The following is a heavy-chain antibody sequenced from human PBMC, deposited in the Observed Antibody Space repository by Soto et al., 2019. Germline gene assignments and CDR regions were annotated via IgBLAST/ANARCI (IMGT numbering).Heavy chain of an antibody. D-gene: IGHD1-26*01. CDR3: ARDLELRGYYYGMDV. V-gene: IGHV4-59*01. CDR1: GGSISSYY. CDR2: IYYSEST. Sequence: SETLSLTCTVSGGSISSYYWSWIRQPPGKGLEWIGYIYYSESTNYNPSLKSRVTISVDTSKNQFSPKLSSVTAADTAVYYCARDLELRGYYYGMDVWGQGTTVTVSS. J-gene: IGHJ6*02.